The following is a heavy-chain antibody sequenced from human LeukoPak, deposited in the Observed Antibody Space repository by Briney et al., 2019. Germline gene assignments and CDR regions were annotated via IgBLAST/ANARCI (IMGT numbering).Heavy chain of an antibody. CDR3: ASGVRVLYYYYYYMDV. CDR1: GYTFTGYY. Sequence: ASVKVSCKASGYTFTGYYMHWVRQAPGQGLEWMGRINPNSGGTNYAQKFQGRVTMTRDTSISTAYMELSRLRSDDTAVYYCASGVRVLYYYYYYMDVWGKGTTVTVSS. CDR2: INPNSGGT. V-gene: IGHV1-2*06. J-gene: IGHJ6*03. D-gene: IGHD3-10*01.